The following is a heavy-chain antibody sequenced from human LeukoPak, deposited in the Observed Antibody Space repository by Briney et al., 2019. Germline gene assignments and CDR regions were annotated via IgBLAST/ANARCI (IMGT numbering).Heavy chain of an antibody. CDR2: IIGSGDLI. Sequence: QPGGSLRLSCAASGFTFSTYSMNWVRQAPGKGLEWVSFIIGSGDLIYYADSVKGRFTISRDNAKNSLYLQMNSLRDEDTAVYYCARVRGATLSRHYFDYWGQGALVTVSS. CDR1: GFTFSTYS. J-gene: IGHJ4*02. D-gene: IGHD1-26*01. V-gene: IGHV3-48*02. CDR3: ARVRGATLSRHYFDY.